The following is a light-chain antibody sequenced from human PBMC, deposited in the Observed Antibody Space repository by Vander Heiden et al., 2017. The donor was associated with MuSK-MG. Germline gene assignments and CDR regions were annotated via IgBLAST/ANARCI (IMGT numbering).Light chain of an antibody. CDR1: QSISSY. Sequence: DRQINEVPSPLSASVGDRVTITCRASQSISSYLNWYQQKPGKAPKLLIYAASSLQSGVPSRFSGSRSGTDFTLTISRLQPEDFATYYCQQSDSTRCTFGQGTKVXIK. CDR2: AAS. J-gene: IGKJ1*01. CDR3: QQSDSTRCT. V-gene: IGKV1-39*01.